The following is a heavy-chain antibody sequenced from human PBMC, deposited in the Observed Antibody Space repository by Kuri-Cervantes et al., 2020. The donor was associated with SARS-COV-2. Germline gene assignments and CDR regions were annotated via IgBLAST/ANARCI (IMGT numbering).Heavy chain of an antibody. CDR1: GFRFTTYW. J-gene: IGHJ3*01. D-gene: IGHD1-26*01. CDR2: IYPTDSDT. V-gene: IGHV5-51*01. CDR3: ARTRGSYYTDAFDL. Sequence: KVSCKGSGFRFTTYWIGWVRQMPGKGLEWMAIIYPTDSDTRYSPSFQGQVTISADKSISTAYLQRSSLKASDSAMYYCARTRGSYYTDAFDLWGQGTMVTVSS.